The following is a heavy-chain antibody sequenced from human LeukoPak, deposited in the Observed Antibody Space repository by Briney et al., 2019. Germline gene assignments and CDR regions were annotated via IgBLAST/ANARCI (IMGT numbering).Heavy chain of an antibody. CDR3: ARGRYCSSTSCYHFDY. CDR1: GYTFTSYG. V-gene: IGHV1-18*01. D-gene: IGHD2-2*01. CDR2: ISAYNGNT. Sequence: ASVKVSCKASGYTFTSYGISWVRQAPGQGLEWMGWISAYNGNTNYAQKLQGRVTMTTDTSTSTAYMELRSLRSDDTAVYYCARGRYCSSTSCYHFDYWDQGTLVTVSS. J-gene: IGHJ4*02.